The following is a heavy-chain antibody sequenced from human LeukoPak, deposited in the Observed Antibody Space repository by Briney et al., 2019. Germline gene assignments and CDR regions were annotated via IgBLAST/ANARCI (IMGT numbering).Heavy chain of an antibody. CDR1: GYTFTSYG. D-gene: IGHD6-13*01. J-gene: IGHJ4*02. CDR3: ARDPGGAAVHYYFDY. CDR2: INAGNGNT. V-gene: IGHV1-3*03. Sequence: ASVKVSCKASGYTFTSYGISWVRQAPGQRLEWMGWINAGNGNTKYSQEFQGRVTITRDTSASTAYMELSSLRSEDMAVYYCARDPGGAAVHYYFDYWGQGTLVTVSS.